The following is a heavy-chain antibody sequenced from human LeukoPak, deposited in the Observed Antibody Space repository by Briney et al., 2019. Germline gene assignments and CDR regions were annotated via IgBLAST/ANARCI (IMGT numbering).Heavy chain of an antibody. CDR2: SNHSGST. Sequence: SDTLSLTCAVYGGSFSGYYWSWIRQPPGKGLEWIGESNHSGSTNYNPSLKSRVTISVDTSKNQFSLRLSSVTAADTAVYYCARGLGGIVATTYYYYYMDVWGKGTTVTVSS. CDR3: ARGLGGIVATTYYYYYMDV. V-gene: IGHV4-34*01. CDR1: GGSFSGYY. D-gene: IGHD5-12*01. J-gene: IGHJ6*03.